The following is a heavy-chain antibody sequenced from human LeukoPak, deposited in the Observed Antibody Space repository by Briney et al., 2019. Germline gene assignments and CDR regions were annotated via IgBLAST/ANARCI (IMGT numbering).Heavy chain of an antibody. J-gene: IGHJ5*02. CDR1: GGSFNGYS. Sequence: PPETLSLTCAVSGGSFNGYSYTWIRQPPGKGLEWIGEIIHSGGTSYNPSLKSRLTISVDTSRKQFSLKLTSVTAADTALYFCARGPLAFRRVAGIFSWGRGTQVTVSS. D-gene: IGHD6-19*01. CDR3: ARGPLAFRRVAGIFS. CDR2: IIHSGGT. V-gene: IGHV4-34*01.